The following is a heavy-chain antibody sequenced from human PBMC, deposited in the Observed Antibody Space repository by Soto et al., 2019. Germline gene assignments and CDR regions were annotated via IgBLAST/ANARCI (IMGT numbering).Heavy chain of an antibody. Sequence: GGSLRLSCTASGFTFSSYSMNWVRQAPGKGLEWVSSISSFSTYIYYTDSLKGRFTISRDNAKNSLYLQMNSLRAEDTAVYYCARDRYSYYDFWSGSLPYYYYGMDVWGQGTTVTVSS. CDR2: ISSFSTYI. D-gene: IGHD3-3*01. CDR1: GFTFSSYS. V-gene: IGHV3-21*01. CDR3: ARDRYSYYDFWSGSLPYYYYGMDV. J-gene: IGHJ6*02.